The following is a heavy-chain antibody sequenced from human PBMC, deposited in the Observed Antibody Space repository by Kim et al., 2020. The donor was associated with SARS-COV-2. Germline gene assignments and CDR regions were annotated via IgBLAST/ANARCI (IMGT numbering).Heavy chain of an antibody. D-gene: IGHD2-2*01. J-gene: IGHJ6*04. CDR1: GGSISSSSYY. Sequence: SETLSLTCTVSGGSISSSSYYWGWIRQPPGKGLEWIGSIYYSGSTYYNPSLKSRVTISVDTSKNQFSLKLSSVTAADTAVYYCARDPLIVPAAIWGGGYYGMDGWGKGTTVTVSS. V-gene: IGHV4-39*07. CDR2: IYYSGST. CDR3: ARDPLIVPAAIWGGGYYGMDG.